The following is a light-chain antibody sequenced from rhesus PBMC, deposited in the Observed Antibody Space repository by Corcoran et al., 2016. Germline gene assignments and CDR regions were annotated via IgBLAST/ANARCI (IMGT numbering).Light chain of an antibody. CDR2: YKS. J-gene: IGKJ4*01. CDR1: QDIYNH. V-gene: IGKV1-66*01. CDR3: QQYKNIPLT. Sequence: DIQMTQSPSSLSASVGDRVTITCRASQDIYNHLSWYQQKPGKAPKPLIYYKSSLETGITSRFSGRRSGTNYILTISSLQPEDIATYYCQQYKNIPLTFGGGTKVELK.